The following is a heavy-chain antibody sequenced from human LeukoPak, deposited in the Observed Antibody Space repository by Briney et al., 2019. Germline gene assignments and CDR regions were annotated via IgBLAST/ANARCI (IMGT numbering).Heavy chain of an antibody. J-gene: IGHJ6*03. CDR1: GDSISNYY. CDR2: IYTSGST. D-gene: IGHD6-13*01. CDR3: ARETSSWYNTHYYYYMDV. V-gene: IGHV4-4*07. Sequence: PSETLSLTCTVSGDSISNYYWSWIRQPAGKGLEWIGRIYTSGSTNYNPPLKSRVTMSVDTSKNQFSLKLSSVTAADTAVYYCARETSSWYNTHYYYYMDVWGKGTTVTVSS.